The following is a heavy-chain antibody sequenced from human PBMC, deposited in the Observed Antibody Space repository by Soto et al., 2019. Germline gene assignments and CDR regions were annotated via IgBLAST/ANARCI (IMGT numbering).Heavy chain of an antibody. D-gene: IGHD3-22*01. V-gene: IGHV6-1*01. J-gene: IGHJ4*02. CDR3: ARGPYDSSGYYYANFDY. CDR2: TYYRSKWYN. Sequence: SQTLSLTCAISGDSVSSNSAAWNWIRQSPSRGLEWLGRTYYRSKWYNDYAVSVKSRITINPDTSKNQFSRQLNSVTPEDTAVYYCARGPYDSSGYYYANFDYWGQGTLVTVSS. CDR1: GDSVSSNSAA.